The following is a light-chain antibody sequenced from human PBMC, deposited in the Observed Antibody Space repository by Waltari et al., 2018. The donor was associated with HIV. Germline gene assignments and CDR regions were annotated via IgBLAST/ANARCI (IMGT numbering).Light chain of an antibody. CDR1: QNVITN. CDR2: GAS. CDR3: QQYNGLPRT. V-gene: IGKV3-15*01. Sequence: EIVMTQSPATLSVSPGERVTLSCRASQNVITNLACYQQKPGQAPSLLIYGASTRASGIPARFTGGGSGSYFTLTINSLQSEDCGLYYCQQYNGLPRTFGQGTKV. J-gene: IGKJ1*01.